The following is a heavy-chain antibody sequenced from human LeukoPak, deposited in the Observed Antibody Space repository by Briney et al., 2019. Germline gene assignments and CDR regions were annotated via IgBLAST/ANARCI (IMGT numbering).Heavy chain of an antibody. CDR2: IYSGGST. CDR1: GFTVSSNY. V-gene: IGHV3-53*01. J-gene: IGHJ6*03. D-gene: IGHD6-6*01. Sequence: PGGSLRLSCAASGFTVSSNYMSWVRQAPGKGLEWVSVIYSGGSTYYADSVKGRFTISRDNSKNTLYLQMNSLRAEDTAVYYCARGWSSEYYYYYMDVWGKGTTVTVSS. CDR3: ARGWSSEYYYYYMDV.